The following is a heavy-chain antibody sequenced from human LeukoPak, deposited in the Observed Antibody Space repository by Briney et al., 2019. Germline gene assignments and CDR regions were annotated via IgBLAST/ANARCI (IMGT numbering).Heavy chain of an antibody. CDR3: ARRSRNGFDAFDI. D-gene: IGHD2-8*01. V-gene: IGHV1-2*02. Sequence: ASVKVSCKASAYTFTGYYLHWVRQAPGQGPEWVGWIDPNNGDTDYAQEFQGRVSMTRVRSISTAYMELSRLTSDDTAVYYCARRSRNGFDAFDIWGQGTMVTVSS. CDR2: IDPNNGDT. J-gene: IGHJ3*02. CDR1: AYTFTGYY.